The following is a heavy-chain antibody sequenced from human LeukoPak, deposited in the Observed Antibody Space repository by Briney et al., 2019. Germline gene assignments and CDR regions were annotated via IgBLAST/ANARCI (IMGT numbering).Heavy chain of an antibody. J-gene: IGHJ4*02. CDR1: GFIFSGYS. D-gene: IGHD3-16*02. V-gene: IGHV3-21*01. CDR2: ISSSSSYI. Sequence: GGSLRLSCAASGFIFSGYSMNWVRQAPGKGLEWVSLISSSSSYIYYADSMKGRFTISRDNAKNSLYLQMNSLRAEDTAVYYCARDRAAYYDYVWGSYRSHYFDYWGQGTLVTVSS. CDR3: ARDRAAYYDYVWGSYRSHYFDY.